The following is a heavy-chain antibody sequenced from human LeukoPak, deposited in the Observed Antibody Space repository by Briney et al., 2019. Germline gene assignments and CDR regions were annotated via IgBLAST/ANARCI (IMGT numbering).Heavy chain of an antibody. J-gene: IGHJ4*02. D-gene: IGHD3-10*01. V-gene: IGHV3-53*01. CDR1: GFTVSSNY. CDR2: IYSGGGT. CDR3: ARDTRLYSGSGSYFLEY. Sequence: GGSLRLSCAASGFTVSSNYMSWVRQAPGKGLEWVSCIYSGGGTYYADSVKGRFTISRDSSKNTLYLQMNSLRAEDTAVYYCARDTRLYSGSGSYFLEYWGQRTLVTVSS.